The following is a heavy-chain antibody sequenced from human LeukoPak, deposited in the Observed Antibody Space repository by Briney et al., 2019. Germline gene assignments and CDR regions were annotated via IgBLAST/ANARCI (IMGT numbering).Heavy chain of an antibody. Sequence: SETLSLTCAVYGGSFSGYYWSWIRQPPGKGLEWIGEINHSGSTNYNPSLKSRVTISVDTSKNQFSLKLSSVTAADTAVYYCARGTFYYSYGPGYYYYMDVWGKGTTVTVSS. CDR2: INHSGST. J-gene: IGHJ6*03. V-gene: IGHV4-34*01. D-gene: IGHD5-18*01. CDR1: GGSFSGYY. CDR3: ARGTFYYSYGPGYYYYMDV.